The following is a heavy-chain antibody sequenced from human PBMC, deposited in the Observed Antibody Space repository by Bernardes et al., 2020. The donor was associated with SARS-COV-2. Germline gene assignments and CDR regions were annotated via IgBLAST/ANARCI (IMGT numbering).Heavy chain of an antibody. Sequence: SETLSLTCTVSGGSISSGGYYWSWIRQHPGKGLEWIGYIYYSGSTYYNPSLKSRVTISVDTSKNQFSLKLSSVTAADTAVYYCAREKYYYGPFDYWGQGTLVTVSS. CDR1: GGSISSGGYY. J-gene: IGHJ4*02. CDR3: AREKYYYGPFDY. V-gene: IGHV4-31*03. CDR2: IYYSGST. D-gene: IGHD3-10*01.